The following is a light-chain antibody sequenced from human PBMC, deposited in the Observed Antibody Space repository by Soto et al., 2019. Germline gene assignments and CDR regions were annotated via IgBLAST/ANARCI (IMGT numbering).Light chain of an antibody. CDR1: QSVSSK. CDR2: GAS. V-gene: IGKV3-15*01. J-gene: IGKJ4*01. Sequence: EIVMTQSPATLSLSPGERATLSCRASQSVSSKLAWYQQKVGQAPRLLIYGASTRAAGIPARFSGSGSGTEFTLTISSLQSEDFEVYYCQQYDKWPLTFGGGAKVAIK. CDR3: QQYDKWPLT.